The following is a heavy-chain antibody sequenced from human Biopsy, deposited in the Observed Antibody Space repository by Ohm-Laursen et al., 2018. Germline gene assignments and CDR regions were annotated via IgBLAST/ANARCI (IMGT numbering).Heavy chain of an antibody. D-gene: IGHD2/OR15-2a*01. V-gene: IGHV4-61*01. J-gene: IGHJ4*02. CDR2: IYSGGNT. CDR1: GYSIIPSGPEN. CDR3: ARGMRTTGWPYFDY. Sequence: SQTLSLTCTLSGYSIIPSGPENWSWIRQPPGQGLQYIGFIYSGGNTNYNPSLRSRVTMSVDTSKSQFSLRLNSVTAADTAVYYCARGMRTTGWPYFDYWGQGILVTVSS.